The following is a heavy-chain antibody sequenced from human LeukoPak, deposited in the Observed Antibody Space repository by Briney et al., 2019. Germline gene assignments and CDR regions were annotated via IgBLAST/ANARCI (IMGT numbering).Heavy chain of an antibody. Sequence: SEILSLTCTVSNGSIRSHFWTWVRQPPGKGLEWIGYIHYSVGTTYNPPLKSRVSMSLDTSENQFSLKLTSVTAADTAMFYCARLRPLLDQLLYFAFDSWGQGTLVTVSS. J-gene: IGHJ4*02. D-gene: IGHD2-2*02. CDR3: ARLRPLLDQLLYFAFDS. CDR1: NGSIRSHF. CDR2: IHYSVGT. V-gene: IGHV4-59*11.